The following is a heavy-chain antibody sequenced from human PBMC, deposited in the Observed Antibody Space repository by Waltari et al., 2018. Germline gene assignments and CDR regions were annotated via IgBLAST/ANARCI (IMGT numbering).Heavy chain of an antibody. J-gene: IGHJ4*02. D-gene: IGHD6-13*01. CDR1: GLTFSSYW. Sequence: AASGLTFSSYWMHWVRQAPGKGLVWVSRINSDGSSITYADFVKGRFSMSRDKAKNTLYLQMDSLRAEDTAVYYCVLPDRSSWAHFDYWGQGTLVTVSS. CDR3: VLPDRSSWAHFDY. V-gene: IGHV3-74*03. CDR2: INSDGSSI.